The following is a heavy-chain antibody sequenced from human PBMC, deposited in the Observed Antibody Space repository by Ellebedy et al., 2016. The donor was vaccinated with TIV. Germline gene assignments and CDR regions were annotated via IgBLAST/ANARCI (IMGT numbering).Heavy chain of an antibody. CDR2: ISGSGVST. CDR1: GFTFSSFV. Sequence: PGGSLRLSCAASGFTFSSFVMSWVRQPPGKGLEWVSAISGSGVSTYYADSVKGRCTISRDIFRNTLYLQMNSLGAEDTAVYYCAKTASKGRGWRTPIDYWGQGTLVTVSS. V-gene: IGHV3-23*01. J-gene: IGHJ4*02. CDR3: AKTASKGRGWRTPIDY. D-gene: IGHD6-19*01.